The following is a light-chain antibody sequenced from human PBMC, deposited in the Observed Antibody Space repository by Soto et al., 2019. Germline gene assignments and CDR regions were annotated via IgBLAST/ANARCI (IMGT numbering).Light chain of an antibody. CDR2: VAS. V-gene: IGKV1-12*01. Sequence: DIQMPQSPSSVSASVVDRFTITWRASQDISSWLAWYQQKPGKAPKLLIYVASNLQSGVPSRFSGSGSGTDFTLTISSLQPEDFATYYCQQANSFPITFGQGTRLENK. CDR3: QQANSFPIT. J-gene: IGKJ5*01. CDR1: QDISSW.